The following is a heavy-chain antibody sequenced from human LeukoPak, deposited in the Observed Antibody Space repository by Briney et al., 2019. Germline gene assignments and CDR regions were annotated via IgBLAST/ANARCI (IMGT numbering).Heavy chain of an antibody. CDR2: INPNRGGT. CDR3: ARGSTVAPFGWFDP. D-gene: IGHD4-23*01. J-gene: IGHJ5*02. CDR1: GYTFTGYY. V-gene: IGHV1-2*02. Sequence: ASVKVSFKASGYTFTGYYMHWVRQAPGQGLEWMGWINPNRGGTNYAQKFQGRVTMTRDTSISTAYMELSRLRSDDTAVYYCARGSTVAPFGWFDPWGQGTLVTVSS.